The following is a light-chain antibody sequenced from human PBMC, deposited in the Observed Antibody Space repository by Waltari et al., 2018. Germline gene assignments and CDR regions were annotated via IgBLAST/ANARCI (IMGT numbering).Light chain of an antibody. CDR3: SSYMDTTALEL. V-gene: IGLV2-14*03. Sequence: QSALTQPASVSGSPGQSITISCTGTSSDIGSYNYVSWYQQHPGKAPKLIIFDVTNRPSVVSNRFSGYKSGNTASLIISGLQGEDEADYYCSSYMDTTALELFGGGTSLTVL. J-gene: IGLJ2*01. CDR1: SSDIGSYNY. CDR2: DVT.